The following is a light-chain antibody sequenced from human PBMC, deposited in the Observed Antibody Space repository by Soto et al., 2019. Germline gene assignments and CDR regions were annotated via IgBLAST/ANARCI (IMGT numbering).Light chain of an antibody. CDR1: QGIGNW. CDR2: ASS. V-gene: IGKV1-12*01. J-gene: IGKJ1*01. CDR3: LQTTSFPWT. Sequence: QLTQSPSSVAASVQVSDTISSLASQGIGNWLAWYQQRPGKAPKLLIYASSTLQSGVPSRFSGSGSGTDFALTISSLQPEDCTTYWCLQTTSFPWTFGQGTKVDIK.